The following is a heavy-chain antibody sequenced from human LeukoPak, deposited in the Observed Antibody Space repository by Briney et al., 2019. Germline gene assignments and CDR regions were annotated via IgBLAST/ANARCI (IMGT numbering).Heavy chain of an antibody. CDR2: IRYDGNNK. Sequence: GGSLRLSCAASGFTFSSYEMNWVRQAPCKGLEWVAFIRYDGNNKYYADSVKGRFTISRDNSKNTLYLQMNSLRAEDTAVYYCAKDLYSSSSTDFDYWGQGTLVTVSS. J-gene: IGHJ4*02. CDR1: GFTFSSYE. CDR3: AKDLYSSSSTDFDY. D-gene: IGHD6-6*01. V-gene: IGHV3-30*02.